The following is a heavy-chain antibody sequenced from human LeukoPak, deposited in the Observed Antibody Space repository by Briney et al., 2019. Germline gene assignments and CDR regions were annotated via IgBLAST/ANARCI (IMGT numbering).Heavy chain of an antibody. D-gene: IGHD2-15*01. CDR2: ISGSGGST. J-gene: IGHJ4*02. CDR3: AKRIANRYYFDY. CDR1: GFTFSSYA. V-gene: IGHV3-23*01. Sequence: PSGGSLRLSCAASGFTFSSYAMSWVRQAPGKGLEWVSAISGSGGSTYYAESVKGRFTISRDDSKNTLYLQMNSLRAEDTAVYYCAKRIANRYYFDYWGQGTLVTVSS.